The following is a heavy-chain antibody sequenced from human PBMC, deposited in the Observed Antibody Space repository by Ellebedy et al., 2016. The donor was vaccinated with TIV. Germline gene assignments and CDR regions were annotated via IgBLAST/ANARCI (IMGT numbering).Heavy chain of an antibody. Sequence: SETLSLTCTVSGGSLSSFYWSWIRQPPGKGLEWIGYIYSSGSTNYNPSLKSRVTISVDTSKNQFSLKLGSVTAADTAVYYCAGRPASILNSGLVYWGQGTLVTVSS. V-gene: IGHV4-59*01. J-gene: IGHJ4*02. D-gene: IGHD4-23*01. CDR1: GGSLSSFY. CDR3: AGRPASILNSGLVY. CDR2: IYSSGST.